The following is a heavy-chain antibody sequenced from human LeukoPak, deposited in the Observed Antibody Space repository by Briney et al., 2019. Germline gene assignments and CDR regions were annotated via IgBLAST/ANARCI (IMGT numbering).Heavy chain of an antibody. CDR2: IKSKTDGGTT. V-gene: IGHV3-15*01. Sequence: GGSLRLSCAASGFTFSNAWMSWVRQAPGKGLEWVGRIKSKTDGGTTDYAAPVKGRFTISRDDSKNTLYLQMNSLETEGTAVYYCTTIVGATIDYYYYMDVWGKGTTVTVSS. J-gene: IGHJ6*03. CDR1: GFTFSNAW. D-gene: IGHD1-26*01. CDR3: TTIVGATIDYYYYMDV.